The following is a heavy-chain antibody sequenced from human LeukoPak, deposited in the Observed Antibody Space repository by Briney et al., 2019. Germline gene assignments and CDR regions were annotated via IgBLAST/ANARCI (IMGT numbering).Heavy chain of an antibody. J-gene: IGHJ4*02. CDR3: AKDLPLDY. CDR1: GFTFSIYG. CDR2: ISYDGSNK. V-gene: IGHV3-30*18. Sequence: GGSLRLSCAASGFTFSIYGMHWVRQAPGKGLEWVAVISYDGSNKYYADSVKGRFTISRDNSKNTLYLQMNSLRAEDTAVYYCAKDLPLDYWGQGTLVTVSS.